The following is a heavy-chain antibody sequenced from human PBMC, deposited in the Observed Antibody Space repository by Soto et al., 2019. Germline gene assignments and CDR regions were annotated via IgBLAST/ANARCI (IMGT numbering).Heavy chain of an antibody. V-gene: IGHV4-34*01. Sequence: SETLSLTCAVYGGSFSGYYWSWIRQPPGKGLEWIGEINHSGSTNYNPSLKSRVTISVDTSKNQFSLKLSSVTAADTAVYYCARGRPAATNYYYYYMDVWGKGTTVTVSS. D-gene: IGHD2-2*01. CDR2: INHSGST. J-gene: IGHJ6*03. CDR1: GGSFSGYY. CDR3: ARGRPAATNYYYYYMDV.